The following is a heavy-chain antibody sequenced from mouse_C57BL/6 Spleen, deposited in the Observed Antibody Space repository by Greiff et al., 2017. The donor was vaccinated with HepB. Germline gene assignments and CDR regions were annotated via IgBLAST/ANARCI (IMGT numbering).Heavy chain of an antibody. Sequence: EVQGVESGGGLVQPKGSLKLSCAASGFSFNTYAMNWVRQAPGKGLEWVARIRSKSNNYATYYADSVKDRFTISRDDSESMLYLQMNNLKTEDTAMYYCVRHASPYDYDTWFAYWGQGTLVTVSA. D-gene: IGHD2-4*01. V-gene: IGHV10-1*01. CDR3: VRHASPYDYDTWFAY. J-gene: IGHJ3*01. CDR1: GFSFNTYA. CDR2: IRSKSNNYAT.